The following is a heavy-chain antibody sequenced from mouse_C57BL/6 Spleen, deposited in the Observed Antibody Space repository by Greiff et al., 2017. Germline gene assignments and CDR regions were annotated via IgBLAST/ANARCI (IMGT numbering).Heavy chain of an antibody. Sequence: EVKLMESGGGLVQPGGSLSLSCAASGFTFTDYYMSWVRQPPGKALEWLGFIRNKANGYTTEYSASVKGRFTISRDNSQSLLYLQMNALRAEDSATYYCARYDGYSFDYWGQGTTLTVSS. CDR1: GFTFTDYY. CDR2: IRNKANGYTT. D-gene: IGHD2-3*01. V-gene: IGHV7-3*01. CDR3: ARYDGYSFDY. J-gene: IGHJ2*01.